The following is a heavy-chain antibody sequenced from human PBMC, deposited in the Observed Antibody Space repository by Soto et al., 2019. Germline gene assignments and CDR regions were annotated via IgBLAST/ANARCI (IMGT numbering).Heavy chain of an antibody. D-gene: IGHD3-10*01. V-gene: IGHV4-34*01. CDR3: ATAYPRDPYGSGSFQDY. Sequence: SETLSLTCAVYGGSFSGYYWIWILQPPGKGLEWIGEINHSGSTNYNPSLKSRVTISVDTSKNQFPLKLSSVTAADTAVYYCATAYPRDPYGSGSFQDYWGQGTLVTVSS. CDR1: GGSFSGYY. J-gene: IGHJ4*02. CDR2: INHSGST.